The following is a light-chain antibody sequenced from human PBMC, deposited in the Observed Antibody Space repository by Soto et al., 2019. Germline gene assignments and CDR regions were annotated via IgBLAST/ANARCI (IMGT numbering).Light chain of an antibody. Sequence: QSVLTQPPSASGTPGQRVTISCSGSSSNIGSNPVSWYQHLPGTAPKVLIFTNNQRPSGVPDRVSGSKSGTSASLAISGLRSEDEAHYYCAAWDDSLEGVELGGGTKLTVL. CDR2: TNN. CDR1: SSNIGSNP. CDR3: AAWDDSLEGVE. J-gene: IGLJ2*01. V-gene: IGLV1-44*01.